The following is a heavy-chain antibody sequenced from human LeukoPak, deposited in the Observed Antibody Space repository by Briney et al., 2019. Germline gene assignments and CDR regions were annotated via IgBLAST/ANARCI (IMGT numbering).Heavy chain of an antibody. CDR2: IYYSGNS. V-gene: IGHV4-39*01. CDR1: GDSFSSSNYF. Sequence: PSETLSLTCTVSGDSFSSSNYFWVWIRQPPGKGLEWIGSIYYSGNSYYNPSLKSRVTISVDTSKKQFSLKLTSVMAADTAVYYCSRHGNVVVEPGAKCFDYSGLGTQVTVSS. J-gene: IGHJ4*02. D-gene: IGHD2-2*01. CDR3: SRHGNVVVEPGAKCFDY.